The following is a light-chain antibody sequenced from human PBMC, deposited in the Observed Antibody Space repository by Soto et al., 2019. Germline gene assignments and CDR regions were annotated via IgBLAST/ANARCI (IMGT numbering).Light chain of an antibody. J-gene: IGLJ1*01. V-gene: IGLV1-44*01. CDR2: TTN. CDR1: SSNIGTSS. CDR3: ATWDDTLTVHV. Sequence: QSALTQPHSASGTPGQRVTISCSGSSSNIGTSSVHWFQQLPGTAPKLLISTTNQRPSGVPERFSGSKSGTSASLAISGLQSEDEADYSWATWDDTLTVHVFGTGTKVPVL.